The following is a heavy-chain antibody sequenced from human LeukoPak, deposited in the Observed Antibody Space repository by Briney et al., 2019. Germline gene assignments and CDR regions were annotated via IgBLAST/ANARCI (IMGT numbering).Heavy chain of an antibody. D-gene: IGHD3-22*01. V-gene: IGHV1-18*01. CDR1: GYTFTSYG. J-gene: IGHJ1*01. CDR2: ISAYNGNT. Sequence: ASVKVSCKASGYTFTSYGISWVRQAPGQGLEWMGWISAYNGNTNYAQKLQGRVTMTTDTSTSTAYMELRSLRSDDTAVYYCARAHYYYDSSGYYEYFQHWGQGTLVTVSS. CDR3: ARAHYYYDSSGYYEYFQH.